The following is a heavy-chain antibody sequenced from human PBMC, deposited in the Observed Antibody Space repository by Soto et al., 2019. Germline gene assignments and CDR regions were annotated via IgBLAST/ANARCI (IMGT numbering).Heavy chain of an antibody. V-gene: IGHV3-23*01. D-gene: IGHD1-1*01. CDR3: AKDKPGTTSFDY. CDR1: GFTISSNA. Sequence: PGGSLRLSCAASGFTISSNAMYWVRQAPGKGLEWVSGISERGDTTHYADPVKGRSTISRDTSKNTLYLQLNTLRADDTAVYYCAKDKPGTTSFDYWGQGTLVTVSS. CDR2: ISERGDTT. J-gene: IGHJ4*02.